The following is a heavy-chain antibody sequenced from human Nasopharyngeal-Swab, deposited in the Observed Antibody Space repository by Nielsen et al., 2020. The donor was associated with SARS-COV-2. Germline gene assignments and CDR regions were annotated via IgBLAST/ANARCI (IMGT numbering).Heavy chain of an antibody. CDR2: INSDGSST. V-gene: IGHV3-74*01. D-gene: IGHD6-13*01. CDR3: AKTLDQYSSSWYRFY. Sequence: VRQAPGKGLVWVSRINSDGSSTSYADSVKGRFTISRDNAKNTLYLQMNSLRAEDTAVYYCAKTLDQYSSSWYRFYWGQGTLVTVSS. J-gene: IGHJ4*02.